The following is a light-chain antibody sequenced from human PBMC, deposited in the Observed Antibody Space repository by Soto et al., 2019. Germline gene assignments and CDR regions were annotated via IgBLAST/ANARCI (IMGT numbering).Light chain of an antibody. V-gene: IGKV1-8*01. CDR3: QHGRT. CDR2: AAS. J-gene: IGKJ1*01. Sequence: AIRMTQSPSSLSASTGDRVTITCRASQGISSYLAWYQQKPGKAPKLLIYAASTLQSGVPSRFSGSGSGTDFTLTISCLQSEDFATYYCQHGRTFGQGTKVDIK. CDR1: QGISSY.